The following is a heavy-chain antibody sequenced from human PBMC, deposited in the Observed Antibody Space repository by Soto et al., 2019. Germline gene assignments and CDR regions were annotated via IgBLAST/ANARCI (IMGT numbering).Heavy chain of an antibody. Sequence: GESLKISCAASGFTFSSYSMNWVRQAPGKGLEWVSSISSSSSYIYYADSVKGRFTISRDNAKNSLYLQMNSLRAEDTAVYYCARDSSPQYYYGSGSYSNREDFDYWGQGTLVTVSS. J-gene: IGHJ4*01. D-gene: IGHD3-10*01. CDR2: ISSSSSYI. CDR3: ARDSSPQYYYGSGSYSNREDFDY. V-gene: IGHV3-21*01. CDR1: GFTFSSYS.